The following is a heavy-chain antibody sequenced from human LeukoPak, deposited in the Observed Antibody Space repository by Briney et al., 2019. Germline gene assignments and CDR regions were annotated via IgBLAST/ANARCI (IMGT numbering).Heavy chain of an antibody. Sequence: SETLSLTCTVSGDSISSGVSYWSWIRQHPGRGLEWIGNIYYSGSTHYNPSLKSRLTISVDTSKNQFSLKLSSVAAADTAVYYCARAPHYDISAFDYWGQGTLVTVSS. CDR2: IYYSGST. D-gene: IGHD3-9*01. V-gene: IGHV4-31*03. J-gene: IGHJ4*02. CDR1: GDSISSGVSY. CDR3: ARAPHYDISAFDY.